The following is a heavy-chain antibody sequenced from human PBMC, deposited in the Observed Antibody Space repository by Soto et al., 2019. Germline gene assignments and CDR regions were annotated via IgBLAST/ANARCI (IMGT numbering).Heavy chain of an antibody. CDR2: ISYDGSNK. V-gene: IGHV3-30*18. Sequence: PGGSLRLSCAASGFTFSSYGMHWVRQDPGKGLEWVAVISYDGSNKFYADSVKGRFTTSRDNSKNTLYLQMNSLRAEDTAVYYCSKESGYDSSGSWDYFDYWGQGTLVTVSS. CDR3: SKESGYDSSGSWDYFDY. D-gene: IGHD3-22*01. J-gene: IGHJ4*02. CDR1: GFTFSSYG.